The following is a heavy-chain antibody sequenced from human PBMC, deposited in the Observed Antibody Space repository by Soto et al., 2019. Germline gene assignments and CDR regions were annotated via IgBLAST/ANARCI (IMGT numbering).Heavy chain of an antibody. CDR1: GFTFSSYA. CDR2: ISSNGGST. V-gene: IGHV3-64*01. CDR3: ARDGGSYSYDSSGYPDAFDI. D-gene: IGHD3-22*01. J-gene: IGHJ3*02. Sequence: GGSLRLSCAASGFTFSSYAMRWVRQATGKGLEYVSAISSNGGSTYYANSVKGRFTISRDNSKNTLYLQMGSLRAEDMAVYYCARDGGSYSYDSSGYPDAFDIWGQGTTVTVS.